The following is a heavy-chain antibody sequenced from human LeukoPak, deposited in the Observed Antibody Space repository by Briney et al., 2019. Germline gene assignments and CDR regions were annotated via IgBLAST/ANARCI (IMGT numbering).Heavy chain of an antibody. CDR1: GFTFSSYG. V-gene: IGHV3-33*01. Sequence: PGGSLRLSCAASGFTFSSYGMHWVRQAPGKGLEWVAVIWYDGSNKYYADSVKGRFTIFRDNSKNTLYLQMNSLRAEDTAVYYCARMPRPHCSGGSCYACWGQGTLVTVSS. CDR2: IWYDGSNK. D-gene: IGHD2-15*01. CDR3: ARMPRPHCSGGSCYAC. J-gene: IGHJ4*02.